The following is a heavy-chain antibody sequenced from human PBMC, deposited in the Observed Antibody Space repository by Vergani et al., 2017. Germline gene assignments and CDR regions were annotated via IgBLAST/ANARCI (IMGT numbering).Heavy chain of an antibody. CDR1: GFTFSSYD. V-gene: IGHV3-13*01. CDR3: ARSKDAFDI. Sequence: EVQLLESGGGLVQPGGSLRLSCAASGFTFSSYDMHWVRQATGKGLEWVSAIGTAGDTYYPGSVKGRLTISRENAKNSLYLQRNSLRAGDTAVYYCARSKDAFDIWGQGTMVTVSA. CDR2: IGTAGDT. J-gene: IGHJ3*02.